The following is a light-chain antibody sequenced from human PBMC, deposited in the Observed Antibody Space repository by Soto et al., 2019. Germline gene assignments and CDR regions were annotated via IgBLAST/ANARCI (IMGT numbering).Light chain of an antibody. J-gene: IGLJ1*01. CDR2: DVT. Sequence: QSAPTQPPSASGSPGQSVALSCPGNSIDVGGYDYVSWYQQHPGKAPKLMIYDVTKRPSGVPDRFSGSKSGNTASLTVSGLQAEDEADYYCSSYAGTHIVFGTGTKVTVL. CDR3: SSYAGTHIV. CDR1: SIDVGGYDY. V-gene: IGLV2-8*01.